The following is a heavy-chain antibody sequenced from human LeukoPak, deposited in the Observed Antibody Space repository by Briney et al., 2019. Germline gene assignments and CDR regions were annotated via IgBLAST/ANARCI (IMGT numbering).Heavy chain of an antibody. V-gene: IGHV1-24*01. Sequence: ASVKVSCKVSGYTLTELSMHWVRQAPGKGLEWMGGFDPEDGETIYAQKFQGRVTMTEDTSTDTAYMELSSLRSEDTAVYYCATVRGLAAAATAYFDYWGQGTLVTVSS. CDR1: GYTLTELS. CDR2: FDPEDGET. CDR3: ATVRGLAAAATAYFDY. D-gene: IGHD6-13*01. J-gene: IGHJ4*02.